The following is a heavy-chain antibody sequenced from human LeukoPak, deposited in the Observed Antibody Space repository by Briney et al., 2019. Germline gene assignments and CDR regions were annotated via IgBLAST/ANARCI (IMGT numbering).Heavy chain of an antibody. CDR3: ARDGVGATLRDHYYYYYMDV. Sequence: GASVKVSCKASGYTFTGYYMHWVRQAPGQGLEWMGWINPNSGGTNYAQKFQGRVTMTRDTSISTAYMEPSRLRSDDTAVYYCARDGVGATLRDHYYYYYMDVWGKGTTVTISS. J-gene: IGHJ6*03. D-gene: IGHD1-26*01. V-gene: IGHV1-2*02. CDR1: GYTFTGYY. CDR2: INPNSGGT.